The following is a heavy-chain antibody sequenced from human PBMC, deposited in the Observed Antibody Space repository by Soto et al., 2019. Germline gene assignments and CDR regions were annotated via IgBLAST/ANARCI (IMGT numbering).Heavy chain of an antibody. J-gene: IGHJ5*02. CDR1: GYTFTSYY. D-gene: IGHD2-15*01. CDR2: ISAYNGNT. Sequence: GASVKVSCKASGYTFTSYYMHWVRQAPGQGLEWMGWISAYNGNTNYAQKLQGRVTMTTDTSTSTAYMELRGLRSDDTAVYYCARVGVDGWFDPWGQGTLVTVSS. CDR3: ARVGVDGWFDP. V-gene: IGHV1-18*04.